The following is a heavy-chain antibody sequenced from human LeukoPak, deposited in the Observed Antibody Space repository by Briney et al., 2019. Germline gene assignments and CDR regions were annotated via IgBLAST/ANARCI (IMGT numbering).Heavy chain of an antibody. Sequence: GASVKVSCKASGGTFSSYAISWVRQAPGQGLEWMGGIIPIFGIANYAQKFQGRVTITTDESTSTAYMELSSLRSEDTAVYYCARAEVVTIFGVVIKYNWFDPWGQGTLVTVSS. CDR1: GGTFSSYA. CDR2: IIPIFGIA. V-gene: IGHV1-69*05. J-gene: IGHJ5*02. D-gene: IGHD3-3*01. CDR3: ARAEVVTIFGVVIKYNWFDP.